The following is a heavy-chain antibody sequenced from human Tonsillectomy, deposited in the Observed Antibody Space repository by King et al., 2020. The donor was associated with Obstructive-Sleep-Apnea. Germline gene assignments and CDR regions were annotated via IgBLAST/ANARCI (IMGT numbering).Heavy chain of an antibody. D-gene: IGHD4-17*01. V-gene: IGHV3-21*01. Sequence: VQRVESGGGLVKPGGSLRLSCAASGFTFSSYSMNWVRQAPGKGLEWVSTIRSSSTNIYYADSVKGRFTISRDNAKKSLYLQMNSLRAEDTAVYYCARNNVYGDSGFYFGMDVWGQGTTVTVSS. CDR3: ARNNVYGDSGFYFGMDV. J-gene: IGHJ6*02. CDR2: IRSSSTNI. CDR1: GFTFSSYS.